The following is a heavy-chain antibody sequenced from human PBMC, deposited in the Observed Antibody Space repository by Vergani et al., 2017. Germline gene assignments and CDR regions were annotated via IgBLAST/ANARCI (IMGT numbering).Heavy chain of an antibody. CDR2: IIPIFGTA. J-gene: IGHJ6*03. Sequence: QVQLVQSGAEVKKPGSSVKVSCKASGGTFSSYAISWVRQAPGQGLEWMGGIIPIFGTANYAQKFQGRVTITADESTSTAYMELSSLRSEDTAVDYCARVGTIFGVVTDYYYYMDVWGKGTTVTVSS. CDR3: ARVGTIFGVVTDYYYYMDV. V-gene: IGHV1-69*01. CDR1: GGTFSSYA. D-gene: IGHD3-3*01.